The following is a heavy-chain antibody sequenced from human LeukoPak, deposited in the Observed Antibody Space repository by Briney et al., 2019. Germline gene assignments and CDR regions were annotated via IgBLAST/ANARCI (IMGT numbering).Heavy chain of an antibody. V-gene: IGHV3-73*01. CDR3: TRLGLTGDRFYYYYYMDV. CDR2: IRSKANSYAT. J-gene: IGHJ6*03. CDR1: GFTFSGSA. D-gene: IGHD7-27*01. Sequence: GGSLRLSCAASGFTFSGSAMHWVRQASGKGLEWVGRIRSKANSYATAYAASVKGRFTISRDDSKNTAYLQMNSLKTEDTAVYYCTRLGLTGDRFYYYYYMDVWGKGTTVTVSS.